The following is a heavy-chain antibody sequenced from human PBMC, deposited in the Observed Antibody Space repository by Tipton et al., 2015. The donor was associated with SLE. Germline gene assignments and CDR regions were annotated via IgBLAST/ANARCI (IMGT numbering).Heavy chain of an antibody. CDR3: AKYEVGSVDP. V-gene: IGHV4-38-2*02. J-gene: IGHJ5*02. D-gene: IGHD1-26*01. CDR2: IYHSGST. Sequence: TLSLTCTVSGYSLSSGYYWGWIRQFPGMGLEWIGSIYHSGSTNYNPSLKTRVTISVDTSKNQFSLKVNSVTAGDTAVYYCAKYEVGSVDPWGQGILVTVSS. CDR1: GYSLSSGYY.